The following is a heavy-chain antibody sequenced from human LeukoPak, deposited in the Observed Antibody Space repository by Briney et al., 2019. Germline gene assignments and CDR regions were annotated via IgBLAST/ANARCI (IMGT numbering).Heavy chain of an antibody. CDR1: GFTFSNYG. D-gene: IGHD3-10*01. CDR2: IRYDGSNK. J-gene: IGHJ4*02. Sequence: GGSLRLSCAASGFTFSNYGFHWVRQAPGKGLEWVAFIRYDGSNKYYADSVKGRFTISRDNSKNTLYLQMNSLRAEDTAVYYCARGGDYYGSGSYYNVFYYWGQGTLVTVSS. CDR3: ARGGDYYGSGSYYNVFYY. V-gene: IGHV3-30*02.